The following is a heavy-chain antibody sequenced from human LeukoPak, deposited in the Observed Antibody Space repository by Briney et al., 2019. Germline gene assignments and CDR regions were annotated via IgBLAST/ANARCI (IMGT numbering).Heavy chain of an antibody. CDR2: IRWDGNST. J-gene: IGHJ4*02. D-gene: IGHD3-10*01. CDR1: GFTFDDYT. CDR3: AKGGGMVRSSRFDY. V-gene: IGHV3-43*01. Sequence: GGSLRLSCAASGFTFDDYTMHWVRQAPGKGLEWVSLIRWDGNSTYYADSVKGRFTISRDNSKNSLYLQMNSLRTEDTALYYCAKGGGMVRSSRFDYWGQGTLVTVSS.